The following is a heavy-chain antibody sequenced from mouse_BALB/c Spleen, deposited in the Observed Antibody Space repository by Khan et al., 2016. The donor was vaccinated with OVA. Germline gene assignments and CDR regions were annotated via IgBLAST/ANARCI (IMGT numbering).Heavy chain of an antibody. Sequence: QVQLQQPGPELVKPGASVRISCKASGYTFTTYYIHWVKQRPGQGLQWIGWIYPGSVNTQYNEQFKGKSTLTADKSSSTAYMQRSSLTPEDSAVYICARDDYFVGDAMDYWGQGNSVTVSS. CDR1: GYTFTTYY. CDR3: ARDDYFVGDAMDY. D-gene: IGHD2-4*01. J-gene: IGHJ4*01. V-gene: IGHV1S56*01. CDR2: IYPGSVNT.